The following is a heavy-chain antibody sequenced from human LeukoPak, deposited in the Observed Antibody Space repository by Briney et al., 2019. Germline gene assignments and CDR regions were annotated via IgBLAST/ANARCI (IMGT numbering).Heavy chain of an antibody. Sequence: ASVKVSCKASGYTFTGYYMHWVRQAPGQGLEWMGWINPNSGGTNYAQKFQGRVTMTRDTSISTAYMELSRLRSGDTAVYYCARDAIVGATMYYFDYWGQGTLVTVSS. CDR3: ARDAIVGATMYYFDY. J-gene: IGHJ4*02. CDR2: INPNSGGT. D-gene: IGHD1-26*01. CDR1: GYTFTGYY. V-gene: IGHV1-2*02.